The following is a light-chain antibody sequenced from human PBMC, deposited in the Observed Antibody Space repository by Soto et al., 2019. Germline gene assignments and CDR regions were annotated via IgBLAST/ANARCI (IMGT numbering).Light chain of an antibody. Sequence: DIVLTQSPATLSLSPWERATLSCRASQSFNSIYLAWYQQKPGQAPRLLIYGASSRATGIPDRFSGSGSGTDFTLTISRLEPEDFAVYYCHQYDSWTFGQGTKVDIK. J-gene: IGKJ1*01. V-gene: IGKV3-20*01. CDR3: HQYDSWT. CDR2: GAS. CDR1: QSFNSIY.